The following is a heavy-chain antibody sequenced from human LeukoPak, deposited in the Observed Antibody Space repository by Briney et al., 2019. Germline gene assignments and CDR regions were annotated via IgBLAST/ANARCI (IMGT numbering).Heavy chain of an antibody. J-gene: IGHJ4*02. Sequence: GGSLRLSCAASGFTFSSYSMNWVRQAPGKGLEWVSYISSSSSTIYYADSVKGRFTISRDNAKNSLYLQMNSLRAEDTAVYYCARAHYYDSSGLDFWGQGTLVTVSS. V-gene: IGHV3-48*04. CDR1: GFTFSSYS. CDR2: ISSSSSTI. CDR3: ARAHYYDSSGLDF. D-gene: IGHD3-22*01.